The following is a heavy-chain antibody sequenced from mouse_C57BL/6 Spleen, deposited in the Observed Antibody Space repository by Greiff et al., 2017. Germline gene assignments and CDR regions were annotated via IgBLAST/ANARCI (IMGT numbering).Heavy chain of an antibody. V-gene: IGHV1-52*01. CDR3: ARGDVNAWFAY. CDR2: IDPSDSET. CDR1: GYTFTSYW. J-gene: IGHJ3*01. Sequence: QVQLQQPGAELVRPGSSVKLSCKASGYTFTSYWMHWVKQRPIQGLEWIGNIDPSDSETHYNQKFKDKATLTVDKSSSTAYMQLSSLTSEASAVYYSARGDVNAWFAYWGPGTLVTVSA.